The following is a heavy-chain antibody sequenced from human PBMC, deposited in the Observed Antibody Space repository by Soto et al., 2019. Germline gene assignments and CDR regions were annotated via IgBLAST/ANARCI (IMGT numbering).Heavy chain of an antibody. D-gene: IGHD3-3*01. CDR3: ARGGYDFWGGFQKDYYYYMDV. Sequence: GGSLRLSCAASGFTFSSYSMNWVRQAPGKGLEWVSSISSSSSYIYYADSVKGRFTISRDNAKNSLYLQMNSLRAEDTAVYYCARGGYDFWGGFQKDYYYYMDVWGKGTTVTVSS. J-gene: IGHJ6*03. CDR2: ISSSSSYI. CDR1: GFTFSSYS. V-gene: IGHV3-21*01.